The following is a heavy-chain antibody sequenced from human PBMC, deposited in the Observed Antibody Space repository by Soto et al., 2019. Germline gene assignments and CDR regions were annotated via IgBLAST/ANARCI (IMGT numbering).Heavy chain of an antibody. CDR2: IHNSGNT. D-gene: IGHD2-21*02. Sequence: QVQLQESGPGLVKPSETLSLTCTVPSGSIRTSYWTWIRQFPGKRLEWIAHIHNSGNTNSNPSLKNRVTISMDTSKNQISLRLTSVTAADTDMYYCARLQYTVVTPIDMWGQGTMVTVSS. CDR3: ARLQYTVVTPIDM. CDR1: SGSIRTSY. J-gene: IGHJ3*02. V-gene: IGHV4-59*01.